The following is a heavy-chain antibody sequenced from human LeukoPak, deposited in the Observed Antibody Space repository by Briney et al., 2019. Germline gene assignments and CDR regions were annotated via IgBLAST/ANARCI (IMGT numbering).Heavy chain of an antibody. CDR2: IYHSGST. CDR3: ARQGYDILTGYYIFFDY. J-gene: IGHJ4*02. Sequence: SETLSLTCTVSGYSISSGYFWGWIRQPPGKGLEWIGTIYHSGSTYYNPSLKSRVTISVDTSKNQFSLKLSSVTAADTAVYYCARQGYDILTGYYIFFDYWGQGTLVTVSS. D-gene: IGHD3-9*01. CDR1: GYSISSGYF. V-gene: IGHV4-38-2*02.